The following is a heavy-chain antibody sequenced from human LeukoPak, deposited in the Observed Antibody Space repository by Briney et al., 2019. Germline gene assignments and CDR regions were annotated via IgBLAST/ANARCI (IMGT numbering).Heavy chain of an antibody. CDR3: ARDGLRTDYYYYYGMDV. V-gene: IGHV1-18*01. J-gene: IGHJ6*02. CDR1: GYTFTSYG. D-gene: IGHD4-17*01. CDR2: ISAYNGNT. Sequence: ASVKVSCKASGYTFTSYGISWVRQAPGQGLEWMGWISAYNGNTNYAQKLQGRVTMTTDTSTSTAYMELRSLRSDDTAVYYCARDGLRTDYYYYYGMDVWGQGTTVTVSS.